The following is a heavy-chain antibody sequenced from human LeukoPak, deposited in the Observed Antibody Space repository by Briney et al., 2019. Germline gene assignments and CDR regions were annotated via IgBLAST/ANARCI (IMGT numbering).Heavy chain of an antibody. CDR3: ARVGVGAKAAAFDI. J-gene: IGHJ3*02. Sequence: SETLSLTCTVSGGSISSYYWSWLRQPPGKGLEWIGYIYYSGSTNYNPSLKSRVTISVDTSKNQFSLKLSSVTAADTAVYYCARVGVGAKAAAFDIWGQGTMVTVSS. V-gene: IGHV4-59*01. D-gene: IGHD1-26*01. CDR1: GGSISSYY. CDR2: IYYSGST.